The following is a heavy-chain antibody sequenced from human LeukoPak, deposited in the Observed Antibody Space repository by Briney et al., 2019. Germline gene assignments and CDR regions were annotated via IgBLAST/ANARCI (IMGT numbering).Heavy chain of an antibody. CDR1: GNSFGDYY. J-gene: IGHJ3*02. CDR3: ARVCDYDILTGSYDAFDI. D-gene: IGHD3-9*01. CDR2: IYTSGST. Sequence: SSETLSLTCTVSGNSFGDYYWSWIRQPAGKGLEWIGRIYTSGSTTYNPSLKSRVTMSVDTSKSQFSLNLMSVTAADTAVYYCARVCDYDILTGSYDAFDIWGQGTMVTVSS. V-gene: IGHV4-4*07.